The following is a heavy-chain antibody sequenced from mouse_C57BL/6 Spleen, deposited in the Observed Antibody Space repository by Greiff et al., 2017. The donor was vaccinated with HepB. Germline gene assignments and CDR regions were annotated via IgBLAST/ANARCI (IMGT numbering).Heavy chain of an antibody. CDR1: GFTFSSYA. D-gene: IGHD3-3*01. Sequence: EVQGVESGEGLVKPGGSLKLSCAASGFTFSSYAMSWVRQTPEKRLEWVAYISSGGDYIYYADTVKGRFTISRDNARNTLYLQMSSLKSEDTAMYYCTRDLRLGGAMDYWGQGTSVTVSS. J-gene: IGHJ4*01. CDR3: TRDLRLGGAMDY. V-gene: IGHV5-9-1*02. CDR2: ISSGGDYI.